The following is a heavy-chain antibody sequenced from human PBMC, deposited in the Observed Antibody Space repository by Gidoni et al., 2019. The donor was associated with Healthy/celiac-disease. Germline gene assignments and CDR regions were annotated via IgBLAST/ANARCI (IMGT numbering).Heavy chain of an antibody. CDR3: ASWDMGKYYSFDP. J-gene: IGHJ5*02. CDR2: IYYSGST. Sequence: QLQLQESGPGLVKPSETLSLTCTVSGGSISSSSYYWGWIRQPPGKGLEWIGSIYYSGSTYYNPSLKSRVTISVDTSKNQFSLKLSSVTAADTAVYYCASWDMGKYYSFDPWGQGTLVTVSS. D-gene: IGHD3-10*01. CDR1: GGSISSSSYY. V-gene: IGHV4-39*01.